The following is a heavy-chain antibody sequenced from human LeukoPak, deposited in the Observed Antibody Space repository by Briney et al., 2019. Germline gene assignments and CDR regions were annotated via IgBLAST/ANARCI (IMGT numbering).Heavy chain of an antibody. Sequence: PSETLSLTCTVSGGSISSGSYYWSWIRQPAGKGLEWIGRIYTSGSTNYNPSLKSRVTISVDTSKNQFSLKLSSVTAADTAVYYCARDGSWYRGGPYYFDYWGQGTLVTVSS. CDR3: ARDGSWYRGGPYYFDY. CDR2: IYTSGST. CDR1: GGSISSGSYY. J-gene: IGHJ4*02. V-gene: IGHV4-61*02. D-gene: IGHD6-13*01.